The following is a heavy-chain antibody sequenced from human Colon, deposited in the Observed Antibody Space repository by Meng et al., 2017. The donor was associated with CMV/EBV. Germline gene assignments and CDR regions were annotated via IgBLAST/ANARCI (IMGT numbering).Heavy chain of an antibody. CDR3: ARDDFWSGYYMGKNYFDY. V-gene: IGHV1-2*02. J-gene: IGHJ4*02. CDR1: GYTFTGYY. D-gene: IGHD3-3*01. CDR2: INPNSGGT. Sequence: ASVKVSCKASGYTFTGYYLHWARQAPGQGLEWMGWINPNSGGTNYAQKFQGRVTMTRDTSIITAYMELSRLRSDDTAVYYCARDDFWSGYYMGKNYFDYWGQGTLVTVSS.